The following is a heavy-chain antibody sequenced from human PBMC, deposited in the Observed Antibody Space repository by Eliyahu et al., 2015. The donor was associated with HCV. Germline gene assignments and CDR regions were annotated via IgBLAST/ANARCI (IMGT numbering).Heavy chain of an antibody. V-gene: IGHV4-39*01. CDR2: IHYTGST. J-gene: IGHJ2*01. CDR3: AKHGQGSLYYDSSGHHWYFDL. CDR1: GGXXXXXSSY. Sequence: QLQLQESGPGLVKASETLSLTCHVSGGXXXXXSSYXGXIRQPPGEGLEWIGNIHYTGSTQYNPSLKSRVTISMDASKNQFSLKLTSVTAADTSLYYCAKHGQGSLYYDSSGHHWYFDLWGRGTLVTVSS. D-gene: IGHD3-22*01.